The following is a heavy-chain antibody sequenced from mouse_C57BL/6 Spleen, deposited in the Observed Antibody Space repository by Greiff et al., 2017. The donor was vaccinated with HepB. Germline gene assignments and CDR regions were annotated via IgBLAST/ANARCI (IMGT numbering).Heavy chain of an antibody. D-gene: IGHD2-4*01. Sequence: EVKLMESGGGLVQPGESLKLSCESNEYEFPSHDMSWVRKTPEKRLELVAAINSDGGSTYYPDTMERRFIISRDNTKKTLYLQMSSLRSEDTALYYCARYDYDGNWFAYWGQGTLVTVSA. CDR1: EYEFPSHD. CDR3: ARYDYDGNWFAY. CDR2: INSDGGST. V-gene: IGHV5-2*01. J-gene: IGHJ3*01.